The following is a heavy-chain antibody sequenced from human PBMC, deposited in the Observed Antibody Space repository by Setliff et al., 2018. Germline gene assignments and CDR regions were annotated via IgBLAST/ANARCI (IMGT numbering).Heavy chain of an antibody. CDR1: GGSFSGYY. Sequence: ETLSLTCAVYGGSFSGYYWSRIRQAPGKGLEWVANIKQDGSEKYYVDSVKGRFSISRDNAKNSLYLQMNSLRAEDTAVYYCARDPHFDSWGQGTLVTVSS. CDR2: IKQDGSEK. J-gene: IGHJ4*02. CDR3: ARDPHFDS. V-gene: IGHV3-7*01.